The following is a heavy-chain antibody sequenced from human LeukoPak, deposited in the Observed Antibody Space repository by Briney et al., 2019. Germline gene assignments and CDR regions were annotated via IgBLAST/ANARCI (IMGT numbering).Heavy chain of an antibody. D-gene: IGHD5-12*01. CDR3: ARREDSGYAYYGMDV. CDR2: ISSSGSTI. CDR1: GFTFSSYE. J-gene: IGHJ6*02. V-gene: IGHV3-48*03. Sequence: GGSLRLSCAASGFTFSSYEMNWVRQAPGKGLEWVSYISSSGSTIYYADSVKGRFTISRDNAKNSLYLQMSSLRAEDTAVYYCARREDSGYAYYGMDVWGQGTTVTVSS.